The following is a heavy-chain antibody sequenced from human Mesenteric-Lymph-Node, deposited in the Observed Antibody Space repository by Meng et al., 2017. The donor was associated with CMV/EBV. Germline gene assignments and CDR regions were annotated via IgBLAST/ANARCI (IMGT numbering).Heavy chain of an antibody. Sequence: GESLKISCAASGFIFSTYNMNWVRQAPGKGLEWVSSISSSSTYIYYADSVKGRFSISRDNAKKSLYLQMNSLRAEDTAVYYCASRWDLPLNYWGQGTLVTVSS. CDR1: GFIFSTYN. CDR3: ASRWDLPLNY. D-gene: IGHD1-26*01. CDR2: ISSSSTYI. V-gene: IGHV3-21*01. J-gene: IGHJ4*02.